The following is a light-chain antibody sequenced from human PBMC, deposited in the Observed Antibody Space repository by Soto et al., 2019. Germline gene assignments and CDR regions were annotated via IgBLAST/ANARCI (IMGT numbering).Light chain of an antibody. CDR1: QNIYSN. CDR3: LQYHNLWA. Sequence: IVMKQSPSAVSVSPGERATLSCRASQNIYSNVAWYQQRPGQAPRLLIYRASTRATGIPARFSGSGSGTEFTLTISSLQSEDFTVYSCLQYHNLWAFGQGTKVDI. J-gene: IGKJ1*01. V-gene: IGKV3-15*01. CDR2: RAS.